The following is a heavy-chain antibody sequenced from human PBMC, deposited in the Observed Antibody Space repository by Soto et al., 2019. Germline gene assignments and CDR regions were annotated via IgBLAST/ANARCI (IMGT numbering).Heavy chain of an antibody. Sequence: QVQLVESGGGVVQPGRSLRRSCAASGFTFSSYTMHWVRQAPGKGLEWVAVISHDGIKKYYADSVKGRFTISTDNSKNTLYLQMNSMRGEDTAVYYCARVVAAAGTYFDYWGQGTLGTVSS. V-gene: IGHV3-30-3*01. J-gene: IGHJ4*02. CDR1: GFTFSSYT. CDR2: ISHDGIKK. D-gene: IGHD6-13*01. CDR3: ARVVAAAGTYFDY.